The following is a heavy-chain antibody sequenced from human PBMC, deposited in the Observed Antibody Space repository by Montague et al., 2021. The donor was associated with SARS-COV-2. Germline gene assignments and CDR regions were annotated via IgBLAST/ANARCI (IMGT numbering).Heavy chain of an antibody. D-gene: IGHD3-10*01. V-gene: IGHV3-30-3*01. CDR1: GITFSSYA. CDR2: ISYGGSNK. J-gene: IGHJ4*02. Sequence: SLRLSCAASGITFSSYAMHWVRQAPGKGLEWVAVISYGGSNKYYADPVKGRFTISRDNSKNTLYLQMNSLRAEDTAVYYYAREGLSGSYYGFLDYWGQGTLVTVSS. CDR3: AREGLSGSYYGFLDY.